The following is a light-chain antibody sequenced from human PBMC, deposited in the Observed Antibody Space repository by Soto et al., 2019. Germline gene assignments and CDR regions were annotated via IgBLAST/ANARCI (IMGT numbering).Light chain of an antibody. CDR3: QQFGSSFIT. CDR2: GAS. J-gene: IGKJ5*01. Sequence: EIVLTQSPGTLSLSPGERATLSCRASETFSSRYLAWYQQKPGQAPRLLIFGASRRAPGISERFSSSGSGTVFTRTISRLEPEDFAVYICQQFGSSFITFGQGTRLEIK. V-gene: IGKV3-20*01. CDR1: ETFSSRY.